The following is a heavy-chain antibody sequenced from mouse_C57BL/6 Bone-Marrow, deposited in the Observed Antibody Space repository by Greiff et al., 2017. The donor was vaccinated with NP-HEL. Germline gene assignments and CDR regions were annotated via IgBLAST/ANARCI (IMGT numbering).Heavy chain of an antibody. V-gene: IGHV5-6*02. D-gene: IGHD1-1*01. CDR1: GFTFSSYG. J-gene: IGHJ3*01. Sequence: DVMLVESGGDLVKPGGSLQLSCAASGFTFSSYGMSWVRQTPDKRLEWVATISSDGSYTYYPDSVKGRFTISRDNAKNTLYLQMSSLKSEDTAMYYCARQVNYGRGAWFAYWGQGALVTVSA. CDR2: ISSDGSYT. CDR3: ARQVNYGRGAWFAY.